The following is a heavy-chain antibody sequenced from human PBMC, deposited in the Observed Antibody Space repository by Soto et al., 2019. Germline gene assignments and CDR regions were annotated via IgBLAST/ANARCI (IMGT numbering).Heavy chain of an antibody. Sequence: EPLSLTCTVSGGSISSYYWSWIRQPPGKGLEWIGYIYYSGSTNYNPSLKSRVTISVDTSKNQFSLKLSSVTAADTAVYYCARGTYYFDYWGQGTLVTVSS. V-gene: IGHV4-59*01. D-gene: IGHD1-7*01. CDR2: IYYSGST. CDR3: ARGTYYFDY. J-gene: IGHJ4*02. CDR1: GGSISSYY.